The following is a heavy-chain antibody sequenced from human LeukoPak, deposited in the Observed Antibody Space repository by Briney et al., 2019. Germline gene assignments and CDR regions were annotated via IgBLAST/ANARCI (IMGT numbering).Heavy chain of an antibody. CDR3: VREAGYCASVCLKSNWFDP. CDR1: GFPFSNHA. CDR2: ISNGNT. D-gene: IGHD2-15*01. V-gene: IGHV3-23*01. Sequence: GGSLRLSCAASGFPFSNHAMSWVRQPPGKGLEWVAAISNGNTYYADSVRGRFAISRDDSKNMVYLQMNSLRDEDTALYYCVREAGYCASVCLKSNWFDPWGQGTLVTVSS. J-gene: IGHJ5*02.